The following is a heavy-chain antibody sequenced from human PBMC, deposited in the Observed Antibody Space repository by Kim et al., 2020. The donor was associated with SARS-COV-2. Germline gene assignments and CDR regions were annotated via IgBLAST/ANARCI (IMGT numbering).Heavy chain of an antibody. V-gene: IGHV4-59*01. D-gene: IGHD1-1*01. CDR3: ARGRFTTPYWFDP. Sequence: SETLSLTCTVSGGSISSYYWSWIRQPPGKGLEWIGDIYYSGSTYYNPSLKSRVTISVDTSKNQFSLNLSSVTSADTALYYCARGRFTTPYWFDPWGQGTLVTVSS. CDR1: GGSISSYY. J-gene: IGHJ5*02. CDR2: IYYSGST.